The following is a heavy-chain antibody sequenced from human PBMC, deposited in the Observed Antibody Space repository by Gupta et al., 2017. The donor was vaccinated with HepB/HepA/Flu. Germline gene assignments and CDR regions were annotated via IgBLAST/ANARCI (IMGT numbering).Heavy chain of an antibody. J-gene: IGHJ5*01. CDR1: GFTFRNYV. D-gene: IGHD3-22*01. CDR3: AKGPFSDISGWIDS. V-gene: IGHV3-23*01. CDR2: ISASGGST. Sequence: EVQLLESGGGLVQSGGSLRLSCAASGFTFRNYVMSWVRQALGKGLEWVSGISASGGSTYYADSVKGRFTISRENSKNTLYLQMNSLRVDDTAVYYCAKGPFSDISGWIDSWGQGTLVTVSP.